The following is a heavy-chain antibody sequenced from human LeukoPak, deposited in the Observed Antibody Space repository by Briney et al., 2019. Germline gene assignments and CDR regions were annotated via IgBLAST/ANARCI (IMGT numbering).Heavy chain of an antibody. CDR1: GFTFSRYA. Sequence: GGSLRLSCAASGFTFSRYAMHWVRQAPGKGLEWVAAISYDGSEKYYADSVKGRFTISRDNSKNTLYLQMNSLRAEDTAVYYCARVYYGSGSYSLDYWGQGTLVTVSS. CDR2: ISYDGSEK. V-gene: IGHV3-30*04. J-gene: IGHJ4*02. D-gene: IGHD3-10*01. CDR3: ARVYYGSGSYSLDY.